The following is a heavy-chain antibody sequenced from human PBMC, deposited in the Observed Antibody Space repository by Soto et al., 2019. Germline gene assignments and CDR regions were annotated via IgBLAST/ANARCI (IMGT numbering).Heavy chain of an antibody. V-gene: IGHV4-59*01. Sequence: QVQLQESGPGLVKPSETLSLTCTVSGGTISSYYWSWIRQPPGKGLECIGYIYYSGSTNYNPSLKSRVTISVDTSKNQFSLKLSSVTAADTAVYYCARRLYDFSATMDVWGQGTTVTLSS. D-gene: IGHD5-12*01. CDR3: ARRLYDFSATMDV. CDR1: GGTISSYY. J-gene: IGHJ6*02. CDR2: IYYSGST.